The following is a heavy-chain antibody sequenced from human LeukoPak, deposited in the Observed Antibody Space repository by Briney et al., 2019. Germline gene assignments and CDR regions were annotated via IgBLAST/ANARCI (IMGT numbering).Heavy chain of an antibody. J-gene: IGHJ1*01. V-gene: IGHV4-31*11. Sequence: QASETLSLTCAVYGGSFSGYYWSWIRQHPGKGLEWIGYIYYSGSTYYNPSLKSRVTISVDTSKNQFSLKLSSVTAADTAVYYCARGHRIAAAGTSDFQHWGQGTPVTVSS. CDR1: GGSFSGYY. CDR2: IYYSGST. CDR3: ARGHRIAAAGTSDFQH. D-gene: IGHD6-13*01.